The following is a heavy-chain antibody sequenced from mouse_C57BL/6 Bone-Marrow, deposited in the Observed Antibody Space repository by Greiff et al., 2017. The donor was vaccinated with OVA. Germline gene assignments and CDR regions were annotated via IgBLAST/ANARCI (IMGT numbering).Heavy chain of an antibody. Sequence: VHLVESGAELVRPGASVTLSCKASGYTFTDYEMHWVKQTPVHGLEWIGAIDPETGGTAYNQKFKGKAILTADKSSSKAYMELRSLTSEDAAVYYCTRPVRYFDVWGTGTTVTVSS. CDR2: IDPETGGT. V-gene: IGHV1-15*01. CDR1: GYTFTDYE. D-gene: IGHD6-1*01. CDR3: TRPVRYFDV. J-gene: IGHJ1*03.